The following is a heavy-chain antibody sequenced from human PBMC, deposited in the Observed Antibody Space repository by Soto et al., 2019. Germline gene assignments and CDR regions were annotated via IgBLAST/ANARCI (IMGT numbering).Heavy chain of an antibody. J-gene: IGHJ4*02. V-gene: IGHV3-23*01. CDR2: ISGSGGST. CDR1: GVTFSSYA. CDR3: AKDLVYSRPYYFDY. Sequence: PXGSLILSCSAAGVTFSSYAMSWVRQAPGKGLEWVSAISGSGGSTYYADSVKGRFTISRDNSKNTLYLQMNSLRAEDTAVYYCAKDLVYSRPYYFDYWGQGTLVTVSS. D-gene: IGHD6-13*01.